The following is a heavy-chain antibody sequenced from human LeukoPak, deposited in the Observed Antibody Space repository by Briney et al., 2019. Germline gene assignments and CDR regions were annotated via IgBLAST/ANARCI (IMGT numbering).Heavy chain of an antibody. J-gene: IGHJ4*02. CDR1: GFTFSDYY. D-gene: IGHD3-10*01. V-gene: IGHV3-23*01. CDR2: ISGSGGST. Sequence: GGSLRLSCAASGFTFSDYYMSWVRQAPGKGLEWVSAISGSGGSTYYADSVKGRFTISRDNSKNTLYLQMNSLRAEDTAVYYCARVKTMVRGFSTTRYFDYWGQGTLVTVSS. CDR3: ARVKTMVRGFSTTRYFDY.